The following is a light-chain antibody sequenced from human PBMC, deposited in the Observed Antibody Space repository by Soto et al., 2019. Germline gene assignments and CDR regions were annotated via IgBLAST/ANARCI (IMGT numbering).Light chain of an antibody. CDR3: QQYGSSLVT. CDR2: GAS. CDR1: QSVNSNH. V-gene: IGKV3-20*01. J-gene: IGKJ5*01. Sequence: ELVLTQSPGTLSLSPGERATLSCRASQSVNSNHLAWYQQRPGQAPRLLIYGASIRATGTPDRFSGSGSGTDFTLTISRLEPEDFAVFYCQQYGSSLVTFGQGTRLEIK.